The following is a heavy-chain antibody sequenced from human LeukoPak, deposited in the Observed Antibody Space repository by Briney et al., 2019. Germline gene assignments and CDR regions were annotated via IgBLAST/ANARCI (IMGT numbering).Heavy chain of an antibody. CDR2: IIPIFGTP. D-gene: IGHD3-22*01. CDR3: ARDRYYDSGGYFSAEDFDY. CDR1: GGSFSNYA. Sequence: SVRVSFMSSGGSFSNYAISWVGQAPGQGLQWMGGIIPIFGTPNYAQKFQGRVTITADESTSTASMELSSLRSEDTAVYYCARDRYYDSGGYFSAEDFDYWGQGTLVTVSS. J-gene: IGHJ4*02. V-gene: IGHV1-69*13.